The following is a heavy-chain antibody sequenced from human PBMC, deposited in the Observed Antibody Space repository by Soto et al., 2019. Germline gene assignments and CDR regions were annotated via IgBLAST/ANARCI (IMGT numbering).Heavy chain of an antibody. CDR2: IKEDGGEK. CDR3: ARSLNYVYDI. J-gene: IGHJ3*02. V-gene: IGHV3-7*05. Sequence: GGSLGLSCAASGFAFSSYWMSWVRQAPGKGLEWVASIKEDGGEKYYVDSVKGRFTISRDNAKNSLYLQMNSLRAEDTAVFYCARSLNYVYDIWGQGTMVTVSS. CDR1: GFAFSSYW.